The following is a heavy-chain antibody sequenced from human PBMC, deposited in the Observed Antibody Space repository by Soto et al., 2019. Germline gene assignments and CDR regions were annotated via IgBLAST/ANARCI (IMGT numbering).Heavy chain of an antibody. CDR3: ARRVTYCSGGSCYGAPYAFDI. D-gene: IGHD2-15*01. J-gene: IGHJ3*02. V-gene: IGHV5-51*01. CDR1: GYSFTSYW. Sequence: PGESLKISCKGSGYSFTSYWIGWVRQMPGKGLEWMGIIYPGDSDTRYSPSFQGQVTISADKSISTAYLQWSSLKASDTAMYYCARRVTYCSGGSCYGAPYAFDIWGRGTMVPVSS. CDR2: IYPGDSDT.